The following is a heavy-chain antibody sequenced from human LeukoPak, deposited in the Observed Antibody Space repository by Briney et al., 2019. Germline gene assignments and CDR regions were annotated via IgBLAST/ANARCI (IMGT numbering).Heavy chain of an antibody. CDR3: AKDSTAMGLYYFDY. CDR2: IRYDGSNK. J-gene: IGHJ4*02. Sequence: PGGSLRLPCAASGFTFSSYGMHWVRQAPGKGLEWVAFIRYDGSNKYYADSVKGRFTISRDNSKNTLYLQMNSLRAEDTAVYYCAKDSTAMGLYYFDYWGQGTLVTVSS. CDR1: GFTFSSYG. V-gene: IGHV3-30*02. D-gene: IGHD5-18*01.